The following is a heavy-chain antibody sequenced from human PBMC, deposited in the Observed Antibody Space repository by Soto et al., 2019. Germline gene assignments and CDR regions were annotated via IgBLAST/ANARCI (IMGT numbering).Heavy chain of an antibody. Sequence: PSETLSLTCTVSGCSISSYYWSWIRQPPGKGLEWIGYIYYSGSTNYNPSLKSRVTISVDTSKNQFSLKLSSVTAADTAVYYCARHGYDFWSGYYIVGGYYYYYYMDVWGKGTTVTVSS. D-gene: IGHD3-3*01. J-gene: IGHJ6*03. V-gene: IGHV4-59*08. CDR2: IYYSGST. CDR3: ARHGYDFWSGYYIVGGYYYYYYMDV. CDR1: GCSISSYY.